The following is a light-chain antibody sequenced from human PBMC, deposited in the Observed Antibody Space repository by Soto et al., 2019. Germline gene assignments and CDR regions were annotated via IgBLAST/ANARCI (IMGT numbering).Light chain of an antibody. Sequence: DIQMAQSPSSLSASLGDRVTITCRASENIRHYLNWYQQKPGKAPTLLIYAASTLQSGVPSRFRGSGSGADFTLTICSLQPEDFARYYCQHTYTSPCTFGQGTKLEIK. CDR2: AAS. CDR3: QHTYTSPCT. CDR1: ENIRHY. V-gene: IGKV1-39*01. J-gene: IGKJ2*02.